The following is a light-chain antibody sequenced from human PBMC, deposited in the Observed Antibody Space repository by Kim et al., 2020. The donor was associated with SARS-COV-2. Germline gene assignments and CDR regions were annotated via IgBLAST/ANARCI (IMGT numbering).Light chain of an antibody. CDR2: DAS. CDR1: HSISSW. V-gene: IGKV1-5*01. J-gene: IGKJ4*01. Sequence: DIKMTQSPSTLSASVGDRVTITCRASHSISSWLAWYQQKPGKAPRLLIYDASNLGSGAPSRFSGSGSGTEFTLTISSLQPDDFATYYCQQYNNRRELTFGGGTKVDIK. CDR3: QQYNNRRELT.